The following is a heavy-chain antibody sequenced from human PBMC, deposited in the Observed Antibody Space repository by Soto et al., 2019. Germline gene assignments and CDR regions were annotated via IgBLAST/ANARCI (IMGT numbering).Heavy chain of an antibody. CDR2: INPATGAA. Sequence: QLHLVQSGAVVKKPGASVPVSCSASGYPVTAYYMHWVRQAPGRGLEWMGGINPATGAAKYTQTFEGRVTMARATSTSTVFMELSGLTSEDPAFFSCARGGGVGVAGSAAFDMWGQGTVVTVSS. CDR1: GYPVTAYY. D-gene: IGHD3-3*01. V-gene: IGHV1-2*02. J-gene: IGHJ3*02. CDR3: ARGGGVGVAGSAAFDM.